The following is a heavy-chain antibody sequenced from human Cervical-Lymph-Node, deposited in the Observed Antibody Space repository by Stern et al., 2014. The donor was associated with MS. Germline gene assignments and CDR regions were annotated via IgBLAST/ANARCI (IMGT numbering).Heavy chain of an antibody. J-gene: IGHJ4*02. CDR1: GGSISSYY. CDR2: IYYSGSN. Sequence: VQLLESGPGLVKPSETLSLTCTVSGGSISSYYWSWIRQPPGKGLEWIGYIYYSGSNNYNPSLKSRVTISVDTSKNQFSLKLSSVTAADTAVYYCARGGGYNSIDYWGQGTLVTVSS. V-gene: IGHV4-59*01. D-gene: IGHD5-24*01. CDR3: ARGGGYNSIDY.